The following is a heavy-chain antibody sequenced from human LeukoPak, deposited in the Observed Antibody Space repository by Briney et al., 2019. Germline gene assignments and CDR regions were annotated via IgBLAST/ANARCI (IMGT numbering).Heavy chain of an antibody. CDR3: AREDIVVVPAAIRYYYYGMDV. CDR2: ISSSGSTI. CDR1: GFTFSDYY. D-gene: IGHD2-2*02. Sequence: GGSLRLSCAASGFTFSDYYMSWIRQAPGKGLEWVSYISSSGSTIYYADSVKGRFTISRDNAKNSLYPQMNGLRAEDTAVYYCAREDIVVVPAAIRYYYYGMDVWGQGTTVTVSS. J-gene: IGHJ6*02. V-gene: IGHV3-11*01.